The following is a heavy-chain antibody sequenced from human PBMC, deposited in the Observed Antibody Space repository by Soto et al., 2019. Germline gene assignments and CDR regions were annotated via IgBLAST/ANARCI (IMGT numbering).Heavy chain of an antibody. CDR1: GGTFSSYA. D-gene: IGHD3-9*01. Sequence: SVKVFCKASGGTFSSYAISWVRQAPGQGLEWMGGIIHIFGTAYYAQKFQGRFTISADESTCTAYMELSSLRFEDTAVYYCARARYFDWLLQYYFDSWGQGSLVTVSS. CDR3: ARARYFDWLLQYYFDS. J-gene: IGHJ4*02. V-gene: IGHV1-69*13. CDR2: IIHIFGTA.